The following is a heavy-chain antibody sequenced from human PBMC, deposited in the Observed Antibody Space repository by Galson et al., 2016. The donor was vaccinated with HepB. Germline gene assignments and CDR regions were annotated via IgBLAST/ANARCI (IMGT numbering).Heavy chain of an antibody. CDR2: ISGSGGST. D-gene: IGHD3-10*01. CDR1: GFTFSTYA. CDR3: AKDTTMVQGYYHYGLDV. J-gene: IGHJ6*04. V-gene: IGHV3-23*01. Sequence: SLRLSCAASGFTFSTYAMSWVRQAPGKGLEWVSVISGSGGSTYYADSVKGRFTISRDNPKNTLYLQMNSLRAEDTAVYYCAKDTTMVQGYYHYGLDVWGKGTTVTVSS.